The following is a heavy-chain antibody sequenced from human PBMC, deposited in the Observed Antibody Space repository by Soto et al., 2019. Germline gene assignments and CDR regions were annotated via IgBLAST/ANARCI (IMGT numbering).Heavy chain of an antibody. Sequence: PGGSLRLSCAASGFTFSSYSMNWVRQAPGKGLEWVSSISSSSSYIYYADSVKGRFTISRDNAKNSLYLQMNSLRAEDTAVYYCARELVGATLYYYYGMDVWGQGTTVTVSS. D-gene: IGHD1-26*01. J-gene: IGHJ6*02. CDR2: ISSSSSYI. CDR1: GFTFSSYS. V-gene: IGHV3-21*01. CDR3: ARELVGATLYYYYGMDV.